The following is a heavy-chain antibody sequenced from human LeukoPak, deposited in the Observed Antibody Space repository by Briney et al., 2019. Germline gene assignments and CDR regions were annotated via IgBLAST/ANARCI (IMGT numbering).Heavy chain of an antibody. CDR3: ARRGPSQSTSEYYFDY. D-gene: IGHD2-2*01. CDR1: GYSFTSYW. V-gene: IGHV5-10-1*01. Sequence: GESLKISCKGSGYSFTSYWISWVRQMPGKGLEWMGRIDPSDSYTNYSSSFQGHVTISADKSISTAYLQWSSLKASDTAMYYCARRGPSQSTSEYYFDYWGQGTLVTVSS. CDR2: IDPSDSYT. J-gene: IGHJ4*02.